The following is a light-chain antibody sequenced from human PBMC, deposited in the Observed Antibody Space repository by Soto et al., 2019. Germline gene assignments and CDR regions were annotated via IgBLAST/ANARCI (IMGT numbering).Light chain of an antibody. CDR1: QSINSY. Sequence: DIQMTQSPSSLSASVGDRVTITCRASQSINSYLNWYQQKPGKAPKLLIYAASSLQSGVPSRFSVSGSGTDFTLTISSLQPEDFATYYCRQSYSTPYTFGQGTKLEFK. J-gene: IGKJ2*01. V-gene: IGKV1-39*01. CDR3: RQSYSTPYT. CDR2: AAS.